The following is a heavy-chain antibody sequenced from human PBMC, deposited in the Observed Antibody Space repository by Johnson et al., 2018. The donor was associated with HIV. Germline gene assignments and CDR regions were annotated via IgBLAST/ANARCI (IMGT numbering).Heavy chain of an antibody. Sequence: QVQLVESGGGVVQPGRSLRRSCAASGFTFSSYGMHWVRQDPGKGLERVAVISYDGSNKYYADSVKGRFTISRDNSKNTLYLQMKSLGAEDRAVYYCARPAYCSSSSCYDALDVWGQGTMVAVSS. V-gene: IGHV3-30*19. CDR3: ARPAYCSSSSCYDALDV. D-gene: IGHD2-2*01. CDR1: GFTFSSYG. J-gene: IGHJ3*01. CDR2: ISYDGSNK.